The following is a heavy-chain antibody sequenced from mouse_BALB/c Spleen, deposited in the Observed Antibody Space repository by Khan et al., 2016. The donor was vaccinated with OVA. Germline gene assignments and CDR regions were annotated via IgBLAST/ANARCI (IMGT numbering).Heavy chain of an antibody. CDR3: VTNRDGGSYWYFDV. J-gene: IGHJ1*01. V-gene: IGHV2-6-4*01. D-gene: IGHD3-3*01. CDR2: IWSGGST. CDR1: GFSLSRYS. Sequence: QVQLKESGPGLVAPSQSLSITCTVSGFSLSRYSLYWVRQPPGKGLEWLGMIWSGGSTDYNSALKSRLSISKDNSKSQVFLKMNSLQSDDTAMYYCVTNRDGGSYWYFDVWGAGTTVTVSS.